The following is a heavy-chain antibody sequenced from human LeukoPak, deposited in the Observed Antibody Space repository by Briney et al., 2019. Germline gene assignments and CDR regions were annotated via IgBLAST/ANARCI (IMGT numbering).Heavy chain of an antibody. Sequence: GGSLRLSXAASGFTLSDYYMSWIRQTPEKGLEWLSYISSSGTNTHYVDSAKGRFTISRDNAKNSLYLQMNSLRAEDTAVYYCARGPFLSSGYYSNGFDIWGQGTMVTVSS. J-gene: IGHJ3*02. D-gene: IGHD6-19*01. CDR3: ARGPFLSSGYYSNGFDI. CDR1: GFTLSDYY. CDR2: ISSSGTNT. V-gene: IGHV3-11*04.